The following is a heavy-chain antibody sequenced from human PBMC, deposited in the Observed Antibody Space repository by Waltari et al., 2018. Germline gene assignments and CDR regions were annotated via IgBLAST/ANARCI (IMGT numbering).Heavy chain of an antibody. CDR1: GGSISSSSYY. CDR3: ARHWELVDY. D-gene: IGHD1-26*01. V-gene: IGHV4-39*07. J-gene: IGHJ4*02. Sequence: QLQLQESGPGLVKPSETLSLTCTVSGGSISSSSYYWGWIRQPPGKGLVGIGSIYSSGSTYYNPTLKSRVTISVDTSKNQFSLKLSSVTAADTAVYYCARHWELVDYWGQGTLVTVSS. CDR2: IYSSGST.